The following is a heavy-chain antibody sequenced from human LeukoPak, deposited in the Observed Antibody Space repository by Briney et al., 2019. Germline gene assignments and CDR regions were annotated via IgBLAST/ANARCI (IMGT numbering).Heavy chain of an antibody. D-gene: IGHD3-22*01. CDR2: IYFSGST. V-gene: IGHV4-39*01. CDR1: GGSISSSSYY. CDR3: RGYREITMIVVGGYYFDY. J-gene: IGHJ4*02. Sequence: PSDTLSLTCAVSGGSISSSSYYWGWIRQPPGKGLEWIGSIYFSGSTYYNPSLKSRVTISVDTSKNQFSLKLSSVTAADTAVYYCRGYREITMIVVGGYYFDYWGQGTLVTVSS.